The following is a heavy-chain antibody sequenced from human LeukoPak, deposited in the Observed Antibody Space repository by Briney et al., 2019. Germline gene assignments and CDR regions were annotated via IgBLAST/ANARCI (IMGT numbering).Heavy chain of an antibody. CDR3: ARVPHYGSGRYFDY. CDR1: GFIFDDYG. J-gene: IGHJ4*02. Sequence: RTGGSLRLSCAASGFIFDDYGMTWVRQVPGKGLEWVSSVNWNGGATHYVDSVKGRFTISRDNAKKSLYLQMNSLRAEDTALYYCARVPHYGSGRYFDYWGQGTLVTVSS. CDR2: VNWNGGAT. D-gene: IGHD3-10*01. V-gene: IGHV3-20*04.